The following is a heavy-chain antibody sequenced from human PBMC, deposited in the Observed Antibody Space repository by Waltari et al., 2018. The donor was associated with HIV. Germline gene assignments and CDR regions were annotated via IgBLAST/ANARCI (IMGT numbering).Heavy chain of an antibody. J-gene: IGHJ1*01. CDR2: IWYHGDKE. CDR1: GFTFGSYG. Sequence: QVQLVESGGGVVQPGRSLTLSCEASGFTFGSYGIHWVRQAPGKGLEWVAVIWYHGDKEDDADSVKGRFNISRDNSRNTVFLHMNSLRAEDTGFYFCARERGYTSPFDLWGQGTLVTVSS. V-gene: IGHV3-33*01. CDR3: ARERGYTSPFDL. D-gene: IGHD5-18*01.